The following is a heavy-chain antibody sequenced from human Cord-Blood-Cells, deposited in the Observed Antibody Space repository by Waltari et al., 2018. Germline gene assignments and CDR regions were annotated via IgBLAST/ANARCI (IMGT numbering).Heavy chain of an antibody. V-gene: IGHV4-38-2*02. CDR1: GYSISSGYY. CDR3: AREGYYYGSGSQYY. D-gene: IGHD3-10*01. J-gene: IGHJ4*02. Sequence: QVQLQESGPGLVKPSETLSLTCAVSGYSISSGYYWGWLRQPPGKGLEWIGSIYHSGSTYYNPSLKSRVTISVDTSKNQFSLKLSSVTAADTAVYYCAREGYYYGSGSQYYWGQGTLVTVSS. CDR2: IYHSGST.